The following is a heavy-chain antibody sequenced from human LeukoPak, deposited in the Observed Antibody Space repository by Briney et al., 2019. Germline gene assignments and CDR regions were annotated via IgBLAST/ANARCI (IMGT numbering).Heavy chain of an antibody. V-gene: IGHV3-7*01. CDR2: IKQDGSEK. D-gene: IGHD3-10*01. CDR3: ARDGSGRWDDAFDI. CDR1: GFTFSSYW. J-gene: IGHJ3*02. Sequence: GGSLRLPCAASGFTFSSYWLSWVRQAPGKGWEGVANIKQDGSEKYYVDSVKGRFPISRDNAKNSLYLQMNSLRAEDTAVYYCARDGSGRWDDAFDIWGQGTMVTVSS.